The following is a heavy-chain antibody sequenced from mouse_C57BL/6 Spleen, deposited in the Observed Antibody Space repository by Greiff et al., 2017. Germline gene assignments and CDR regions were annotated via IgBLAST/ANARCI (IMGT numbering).Heavy chain of an antibody. CDR2: IWGVGST. D-gene: IGHD1-1*01. Sequence: VQLKESGPGLVAPSQSLSITCTVSGFSLTSYGVDWVRQSPGKGLEWLGVIWGVGSTNYNSALKSRLSISKDNSKSQVFLKMNSLQTDDTAMYYCASDYYGSSYVPFAYWGQGTLVTVSA. CDR1: GFSLTSYG. V-gene: IGHV2-6*01. CDR3: ASDYYGSSYVPFAY. J-gene: IGHJ3*01.